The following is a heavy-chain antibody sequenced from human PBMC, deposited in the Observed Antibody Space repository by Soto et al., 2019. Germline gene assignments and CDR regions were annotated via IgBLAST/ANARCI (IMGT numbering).Heavy chain of an antibody. CDR3: ARDRQFSHPRGGMDV. J-gene: IGHJ6*02. Sequence: EVQLLESGGGLVRPGGSLRLSCAASGFTFSSYAMNWVRQAPGKGLEWVSAISGTGYNTYYADSLQGRFTISRDNSKNTLSLQRNSLRAEDTAVYYCARDRQFSHPRGGMDVWGQGTTVTVSS. CDR1: GFTFSSYA. D-gene: IGHD3-10*01. V-gene: IGHV3-23*01. CDR2: ISGTGYNT.